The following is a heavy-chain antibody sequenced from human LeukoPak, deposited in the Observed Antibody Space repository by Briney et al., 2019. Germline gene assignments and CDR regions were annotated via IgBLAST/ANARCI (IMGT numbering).Heavy chain of an antibody. J-gene: IGHJ6*03. Sequence: SVKVSCKASGGTFSSYAISWVRQAPGQGLEWMGGIIPIFGTANYAQKFQGRVTITTDESTSTAYMELSSLRSEDTAVYYCARGPSLRYCSSTSCHMDVWGKGTTVTVSS. CDR3: ARGPSLRYCSSTSCHMDV. V-gene: IGHV1-69*05. CDR2: IIPIFGTA. CDR1: GGTFSSYA. D-gene: IGHD2-2*01.